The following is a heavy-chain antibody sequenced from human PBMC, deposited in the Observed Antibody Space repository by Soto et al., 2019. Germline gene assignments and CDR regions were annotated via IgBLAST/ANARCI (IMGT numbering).Heavy chain of an antibody. Sequence: ASVKVSCKASGYTFTSYYMHWVRQAPVQRLEWMGIINPSGGSTSYAQKFQGRVTMTRDTSTSTVYMELSSLRSEDTAVYYCARDSGRWTPTNYWGQGTLATVSS. J-gene: IGHJ4*02. CDR2: INPSGGST. V-gene: IGHV1-46*01. CDR1: GYTFTSYY. D-gene: IGHD3-10*01. CDR3: ARDSGRWTPTNY.